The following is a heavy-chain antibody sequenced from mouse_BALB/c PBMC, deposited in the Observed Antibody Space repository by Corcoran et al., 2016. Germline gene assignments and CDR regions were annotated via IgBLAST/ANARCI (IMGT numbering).Heavy chain of an antibody. Sequence: EVQLQQSGPELVKPGASVKISCKASGYSFTGYYMHWVKQSHVKSLEWIGRINPYNGATSYNQNFKDKASLTVDKSSSTAYMELHSLTSEDSAVYYCARRGYGSSSWFAYWGQGTLVTVSA. D-gene: IGHD1-1*01. CDR3: ARRGYGSSSWFAY. CDR2: INPYNGAT. CDR1: GYSFTGYY. J-gene: IGHJ3*01. V-gene: IGHV1-26*01.